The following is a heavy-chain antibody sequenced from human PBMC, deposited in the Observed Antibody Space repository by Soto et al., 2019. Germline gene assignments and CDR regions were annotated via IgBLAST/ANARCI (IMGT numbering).Heavy chain of an antibody. CDR3: ASTRSSEEENWFDP. D-gene: IGHD2-2*01. Sequence: GASVKVSCKASGYTFTGYYMHWVRQAPGQGLEWMGWINPNSGGTNYAQKFQGRVTMKRDTSISTTYMELSRLRSDDTAVYYCASTRSSEEENWFDPWGQGTLVTVSS. V-gene: IGHV1-2*02. CDR2: INPNSGGT. CDR1: GYTFTGYY. J-gene: IGHJ5*02.